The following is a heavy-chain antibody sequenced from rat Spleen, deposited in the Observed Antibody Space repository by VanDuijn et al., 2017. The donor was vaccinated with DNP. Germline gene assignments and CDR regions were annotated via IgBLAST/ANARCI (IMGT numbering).Heavy chain of an antibody. CDR1: GYSITSNY. V-gene: IGHV3-1*01. D-gene: IGHD1-1*01. Sequence: VKPSQSLSLTCSVTGYSITSNYWGWIRKFPGNEMEWMAYISYSGITGYNPSLKSRISITRDTSKNQFFLQLNSITTEDTATYYCANYYSGDWYFDFWGPGTMVTVSS. J-gene: IGHJ1*01. CDR2: ISYSGIT. CDR3: ANYYSGDWYFDF.